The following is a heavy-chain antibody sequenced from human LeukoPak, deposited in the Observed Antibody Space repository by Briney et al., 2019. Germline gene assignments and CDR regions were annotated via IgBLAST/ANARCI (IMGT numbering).Heavy chain of an antibody. J-gene: IGHJ6*03. Sequence: GGSLRLSCAASGFTFSNYAMSWVRQAPGKGLEWVSTINDHGIATYYADSVKGRFTISRDNSKDTLSLQVSSLRAEDTAIYYCAKGLKTAVGPYKGYHYYMDVWGKGTTVTVSS. CDR3: AKGLKTAVGPYKGYHYYMDV. CDR2: INDHGIAT. V-gene: IGHV3-23*01. D-gene: IGHD5-18*01. CDR1: GFTFSNYA.